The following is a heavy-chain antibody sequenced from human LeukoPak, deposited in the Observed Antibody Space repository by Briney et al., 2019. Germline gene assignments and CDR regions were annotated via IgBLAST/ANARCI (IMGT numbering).Heavy chain of an antibody. V-gene: IGHV3-74*01. CDR3: ASRACSSTSCYDY. J-gene: IGHJ4*02. D-gene: IGHD2-2*01. CDR2: INTDGSST. CDR1: GFTFSTYW. Sequence: GGSLRLSCAASGFTFSTYWMHWVRQAPGKGLVWVSRINTDGSSTDYADSVKGRFTISRDNAKNTLYLQMNSLRAEDTAVYYCASRACSSTSCYDYWGQGTLVTVSS.